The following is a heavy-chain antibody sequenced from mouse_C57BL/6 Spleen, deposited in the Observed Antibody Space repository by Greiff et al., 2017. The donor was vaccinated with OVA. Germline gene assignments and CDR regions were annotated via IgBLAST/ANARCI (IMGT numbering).Heavy chain of an antibody. Sequence: VQLQQSGTVLSRPGASVKMSCKTSGYTFTSYWMHWVKQRPGQGLEWIGAIYPGNSDTSYNQTFKGKAKLTAVTSASTAYMDLSSLTNEDSAVYYCTRGVTSYGDYWGQGTTLTVSS. CDR3: TRGVTSYGDY. V-gene: IGHV1-5*01. D-gene: IGHD1-1*01. J-gene: IGHJ2*01. CDR2: IYPGNSDT. CDR1: GYTFTSYW.